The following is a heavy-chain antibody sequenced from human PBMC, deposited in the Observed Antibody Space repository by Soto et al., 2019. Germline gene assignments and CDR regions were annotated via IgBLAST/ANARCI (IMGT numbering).Heavy chain of an antibody. CDR2: ISYDGSNK. D-gene: IGHD3-3*01. J-gene: IGHJ6*02. CDR3: ARQHXLLRFLEWLLSPGGMDV. V-gene: IGHV3-30-3*01. CDR1: GFTFSSYA. Sequence: GGSLRLSCAASGFTFSSYAMHWVRQAPGRGLEWVAVISYDGSNKYYADSVKGRFTISRDNSKNTLYLQMNSLRAEDTAVYYCARQHXLLRFLEWLLSPGGMDVWGQGTTVTVSS.